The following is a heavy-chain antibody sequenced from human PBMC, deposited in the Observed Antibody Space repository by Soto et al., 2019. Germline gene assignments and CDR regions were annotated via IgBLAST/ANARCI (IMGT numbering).Heavy chain of an antibody. CDR3: AKDLAQGYGASFDY. CDR1: GFTFRNYA. J-gene: IGHJ4*02. D-gene: IGHD4-17*01. V-gene: IGHV3-23*01. Sequence: EVSLLESGGGLVQPGGSLRLSCAASGFTFRNYAMTWVRQAPGKGLEWVSTISGSGGSTYYADSVKGRFTISRDNSRNTLYLQMNSLRAKDTAEDQCAKDLAQGYGASFDYWGQGTLVTVSS. CDR2: ISGSGGST.